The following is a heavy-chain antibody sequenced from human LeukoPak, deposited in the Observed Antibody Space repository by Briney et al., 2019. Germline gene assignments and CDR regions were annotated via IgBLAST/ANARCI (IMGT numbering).Heavy chain of an antibody. CDR3: ARERVAPYYFDY. Sequence: ASVKVSCKASGYTFTSYDINWVRQATGQGLEWMGWMNPNSGNTGYAQKFQGRVTITADESTSTAYMELSSLRSEDTAVYYCARERVAPYYFDYWGQGTLVTVSS. D-gene: IGHD2-15*01. V-gene: IGHV1-8*01. CDR2: MNPNSGNT. J-gene: IGHJ4*02. CDR1: GYTFTSYD.